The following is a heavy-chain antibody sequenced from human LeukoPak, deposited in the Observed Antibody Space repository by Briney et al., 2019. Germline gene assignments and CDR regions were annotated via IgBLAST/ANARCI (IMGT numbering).Heavy chain of an antibody. CDR2: INPNSGGT. D-gene: IGHD3-10*02. CDR3: AVELFGFNWFDP. J-gene: IGHJ5*02. V-gene: IGHV1-2*02. CDR1: GYTFTGYY. Sequence: ASVKVSCKASGYTFTGYYMHWVRQAPGQGLEWMGWINPNSGGTNYAQKFQGRVTMIRDTSISTAYMELSRLRSDDTAVYYCAVELFGFNWFDPWGQGTLVTVSS.